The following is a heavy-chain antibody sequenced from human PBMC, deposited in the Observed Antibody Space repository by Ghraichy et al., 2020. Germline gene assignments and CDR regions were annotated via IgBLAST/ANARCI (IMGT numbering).Heavy chain of an antibody. CDR1: GFTFSSYA. V-gene: IGHV3-23*01. J-gene: IGHJ5*02. CDR3: AKDPQVRASSSYNFWFDP. Sequence: GGSLRLSCAASGFTFSSYAMNWVRQAPGKGLEWVSGISGSGVRTYYADSVKGRFTISRDNSKNTLYVQMNSLRAEDTAVYYCAKDPQVRASSSYNFWFDPWGQGTLVTVSS. CDR2: ISGSGVRT. D-gene: IGHD1-20*01.